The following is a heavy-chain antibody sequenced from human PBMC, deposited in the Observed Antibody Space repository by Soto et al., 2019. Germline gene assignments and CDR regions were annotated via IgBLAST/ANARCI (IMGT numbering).Heavy chain of an antibody. V-gene: IGHV3-15*07. Sequence: GVSLRLSCVASGFTFSNAWMNWVRQAPGKGLEWVGRIKSNTDGGTTEYGAPVKGRFTISRDDSKNTLSLQMNSLKTEDTAVYYCATDRRLGELSLWIYGMDVWGQGTTVTVSS. D-gene: IGHD3-16*02. CDR2: IKSNTDGGTT. CDR1: GFTFSNAW. J-gene: IGHJ6*02. CDR3: ATDRRLGELSLWIYGMDV.